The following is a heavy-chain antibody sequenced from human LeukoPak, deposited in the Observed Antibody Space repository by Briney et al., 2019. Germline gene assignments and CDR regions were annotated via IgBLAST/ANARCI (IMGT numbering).Heavy chain of an antibody. J-gene: IGHJ6*02. CDR2: ISSRSTDI. V-gene: IGHV3-21*06. Sequence: GGSLRLSCATSGFTFTSYTMNWVRQAPGKGLEWVSSISSRSTDIYYADSVKGRFTISRDNAKSSLYLQMNSLRAEDTAVYYCARDRGILTGYVYQFYGMDVWGPGTTVTVSS. CDR1: GFTFTSYT. CDR3: ARDRGILTGYVYQFYGMDV. D-gene: IGHD3-9*01.